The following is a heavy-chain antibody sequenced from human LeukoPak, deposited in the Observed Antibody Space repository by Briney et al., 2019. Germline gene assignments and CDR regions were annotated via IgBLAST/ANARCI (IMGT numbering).Heavy chain of an antibody. Sequence: GGSLRLSCAASGFTFNSYWMTWVRQAPGKGLEWLANIKEDGGQKNYLDSVKGRFTISRDNTENSLYLQMNSLRAEDTAVYYCAREYSGWGSNFDYWGQGTLVTVSS. CDR2: IKEDGGQK. V-gene: IGHV3-7*03. J-gene: IGHJ4*02. CDR3: AREYSGWGSNFDY. D-gene: IGHD6-19*01. CDR1: GFTFNSYW.